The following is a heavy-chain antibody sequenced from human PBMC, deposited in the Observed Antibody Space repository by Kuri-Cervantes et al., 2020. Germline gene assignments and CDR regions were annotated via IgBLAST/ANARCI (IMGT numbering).Heavy chain of an antibody. Sequence: GESLKISCAASGFTFSSYAMSWVRQAPGKGLEWVSAISGSGGSTYYADSVKGRFTISRDNSKNTLYLQMNSLRAEDTAVYYCAKRSGSGWYTHWGQGTTVTVS. J-gene: IGHJ6*02. V-gene: IGHV3-23*01. CDR3: AKRSGSGWYTH. CDR2: ISGSGGST. CDR1: GFTFSSYA. D-gene: IGHD6-19*01.